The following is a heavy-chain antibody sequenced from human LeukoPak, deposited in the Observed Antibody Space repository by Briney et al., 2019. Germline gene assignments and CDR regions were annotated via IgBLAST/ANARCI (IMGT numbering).Heavy chain of an antibody. V-gene: IGHV3-30*19. D-gene: IGHD2-2*01. CDR3: ARDRVEDIVVVPAASWVYYYGMDV. J-gene: IGHJ6*02. CDR2: IWYDGSNK. CDR1: GFTSSSYG. Sequence: AGGSLRLSCAASGFTSSSYGMHWVRQAPGKGLEWVAVIWYDGSNKYYADSVKGRFTISRDNSKNTLYLQMNSLRAEDTAVYYCARDRVEDIVVVPAASWVYYYGMDVWGQGTTVTVSS.